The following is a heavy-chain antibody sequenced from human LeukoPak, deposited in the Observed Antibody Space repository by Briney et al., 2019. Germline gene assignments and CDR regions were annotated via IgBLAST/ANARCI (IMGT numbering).Heavy chain of an antibody. V-gene: IGHV3-23*01. Sequence: GGSLRLSCAASGFTFSSTAMSWVRQAPGKGLEWVSAISGSGVSTYYADSVKGQFTISRDNSKNTPYLQMNSLRAEDTAVYYCARCAQVGSTSCSFDYWGQGTLVTVSS. CDR1: GFTFSSTA. CDR3: ARCAQVGSTSCSFDY. D-gene: IGHD2-2*01. CDR2: ISGSGVST. J-gene: IGHJ4*02.